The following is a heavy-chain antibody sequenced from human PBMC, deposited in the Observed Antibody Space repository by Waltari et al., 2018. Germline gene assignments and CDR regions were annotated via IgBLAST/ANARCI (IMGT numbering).Heavy chain of an antibody. J-gene: IGHJ3*01. Sequence: QVQLQESGPGLVKPSETLSLTCSVSGAPMTNYYWSWIRLPAGRGLGWIGRVFTDGKTHYAASLRSRVTMSMDTSKDQFSLKLTSVTAADTALYYCARAQEGHDAFDFWGQGTMVTVSS. CDR2: VFTDGKT. CDR3: ARAQEGHDAFDF. V-gene: IGHV4-4*07. CDR1: GAPMTNYY.